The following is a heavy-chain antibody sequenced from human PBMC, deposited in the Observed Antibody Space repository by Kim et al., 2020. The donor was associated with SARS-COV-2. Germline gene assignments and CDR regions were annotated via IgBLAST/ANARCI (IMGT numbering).Heavy chain of an antibody. J-gene: IGHJ4*02. V-gene: IGHV3-23*01. D-gene: IGHD3-9*01. CDR2: T. CDR3: VKDHDWSFDY. Sequence: TSYADSVKCRLTISRANSKNMLYLQMNSLTVEDTAVYFCVKDHDWSFDYWGQGSLVTVSS.